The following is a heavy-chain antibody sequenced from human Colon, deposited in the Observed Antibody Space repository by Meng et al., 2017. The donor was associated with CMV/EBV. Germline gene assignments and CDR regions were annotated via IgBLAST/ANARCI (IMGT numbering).Heavy chain of an antibody. V-gene: IGHV1-69*08. D-gene: IGHD2-21*01. Sequence: SVQVSCKASGGTFSSYIINWVRQAPGQGPEWMGRILPILGTVNYAQKFQGRITITADESTSTGYMELSSLRSDDTAVYYCARADCGGDCYSSADAFDVWGQGTVVTVSS. CDR2: ILPILGTV. CDR3: ARADCGGDCYSSADAFDV. CDR1: GGTFSSYI. J-gene: IGHJ3*01.